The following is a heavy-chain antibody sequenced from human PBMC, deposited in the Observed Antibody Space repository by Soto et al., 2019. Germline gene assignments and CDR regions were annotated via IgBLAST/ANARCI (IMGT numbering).Heavy chain of an antibody. J-gene: IGHJ4*02. CDR3: ARGGKRITIFGVVIIGDY. Sequence: ASVKVSCKASGYTFTSYGISWVRQAPGQGLEWMGWISAYNGNTNYAQKLQGRATMTTDTSTSTAYMELRSLRSDDTAVYYCARGGKRITIFGVVIIGDYWGQGTLVTVSS. V-gene: IGHV1-18*01. CDR2: ISAYNGNT. D-gene: IGHD3-3*01. CDR1: GYTFTSYG.